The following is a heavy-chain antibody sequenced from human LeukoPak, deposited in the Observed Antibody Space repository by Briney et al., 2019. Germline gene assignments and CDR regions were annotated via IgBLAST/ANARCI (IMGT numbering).Heavy chain of an antibody. J-gene: IGHJ5*02. CDR1: GGSISSGGYS. Sequence: PSETLSLTCAVSGGSISSGGYSWRWIRQPPGKGLEWIGYIYHSGSTYYNPSLKSRVTISVDRSKNQFSLKLSSVTAADTAVYYCARTPTDNYGTSFRAWFDPWGQGTLVTVSS. CDR3: ARTPTDNYGTSFRAWFDP. V-gene: IGHV4-30-2*01. D-gene: IGHD3-10*01. CDR2: IYHSGST.